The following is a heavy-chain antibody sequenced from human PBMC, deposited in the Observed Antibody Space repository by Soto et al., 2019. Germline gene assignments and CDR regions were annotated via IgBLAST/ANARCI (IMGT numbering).Heavy chain of an antibody. D-gene: IGHD6-19*01. CDR1: GYTFTSYA. V-gene: IGHV1-3*01. CDR2: INAGNGNT. J-gene: IGHJ5*02. CDR3: ARNWQWLGINWFDP. Sequence: ASVKVSCKASGYTFTSYAMHWVRQAPGQGLEWMGWINAGNGNTKYSQKFQGRVTITRDTSASTAYMELSSLRSEDTAVYYCARNWQWLGINWFDPWGQGTLVTAPQ.